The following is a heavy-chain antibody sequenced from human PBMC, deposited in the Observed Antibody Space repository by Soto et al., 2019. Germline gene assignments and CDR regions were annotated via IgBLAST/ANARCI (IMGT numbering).Heavy chain of an antibody. CDR1: GFTFSNYA. Sequence: GGSLRLSCAASGFTFSNYAMHWVRQAPGKGLEWVALTSYDGNNEYYTDSVKGRFTISRDNSKNTLFLQMNSPRPEDTAVYYCAKDKGVFNWATSYFDYWGQGALVTVST. CDR2: TSYDGNNE. D-gene: IGHD1-1*01. V-gene: IGHV3-30*18. J-gene: IGHJ4*02. CDR3: AKDKGVFNWATSYFDY.